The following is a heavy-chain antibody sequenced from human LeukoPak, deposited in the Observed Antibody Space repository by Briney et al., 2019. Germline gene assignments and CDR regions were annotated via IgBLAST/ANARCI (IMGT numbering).Heavy chain of an antibody. V-gene: IGHV3-74*01. J-gene: IGHJ4*02. D-gene: IGHD3-22*01. CDR3: ARGSYYDSPYYFDY. CDR1: GFTFSSYW. CDR2: INSDGSST. Sequence: GGSLRLSCAASGFTFSSYWMHWVRQAPGKGLVWVSRINSDGSSTSYADSVRGRFTISRDNAKNTLYLQMNSLRAEDTAVYYCARGSYYDSPYYFDYWGQGTLVTVSS.